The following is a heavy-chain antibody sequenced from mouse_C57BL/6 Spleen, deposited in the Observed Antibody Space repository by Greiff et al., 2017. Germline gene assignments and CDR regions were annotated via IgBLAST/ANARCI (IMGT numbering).Heavy chain of an antibody. J-gene: IGHJ3*01. D-gene: IGHD2-2*01. CDR1: GYTFTSYG. CDR3: AREGNYGYDWAWFAY. Sequence: VQLQQSGAELARPGASVKLSCKASGYTFTSYGISWVKQRTGQGLEWIGEIYPRSGNTYYNEKFKGKATLTADKSSSTAYMELRSLTSEDSAVYFSAREGNYGYDWAWFAYWGQGTLVTVSA. V-gene: IGHV1-81*01. CDR2: IYPRSGNT.